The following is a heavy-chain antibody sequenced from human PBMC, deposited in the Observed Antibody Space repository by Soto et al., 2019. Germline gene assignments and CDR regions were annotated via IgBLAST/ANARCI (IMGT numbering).Heavy chain of an antibody. CDR2: IWSDGSNK. CDR3: ARGEYCSGGSCYESWFDP. V-gene: IGHV3-33*01. D-gene: IGHD2-15*01. CDR1: GFIISSYG. Sequence: QVQLVESGGGVVQPGTSLRLSCAASGFIISSYGMHWVRQAPGKGLEWVAVIWSDGSNKYYGDSVKGRFTISRDNSKNTLYLQMNSLRAEDTAVYYCARGEYCSGGSCYESWFDPWGQGTLVTVSS. J-gene: IGHJ5*02.